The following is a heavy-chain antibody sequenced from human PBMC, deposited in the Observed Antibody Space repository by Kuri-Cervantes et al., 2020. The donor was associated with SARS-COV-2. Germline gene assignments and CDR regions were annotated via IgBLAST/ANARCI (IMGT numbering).Heavy chain of an antibody. CDR2: ISAYNGNT. Sequence: ASVKVSCKASGYTFTSYGISWVRQAPGQGLEWMGWISAYNGNTNYAQKFQGRVTITADESTSTAYMELSSLRSEDTAVYYCACGFLEWLSRRYYYGMDVWGQGTTVTVSS. V-gene: IGHV1-18*01. D-gene: IGHD3-3*01. CDR3: ACGFLEWLSRRYYYGMDV. J-gene: IGHJ6*02. CDR1: GYTFTSYG.